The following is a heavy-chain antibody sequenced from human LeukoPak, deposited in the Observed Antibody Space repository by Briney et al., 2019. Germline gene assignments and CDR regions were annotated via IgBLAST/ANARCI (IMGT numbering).Heavy chain of an antibody. CDR1: GGSISTYY. J-gene: IGHJ5*02. D-gene: IGHD3-10*01. V-gene: IGHV4-59*01. CDR2: IYYTGST. CDR3: ARGSVRGEFDP. Sequence: SETLSLTCTLSGGSISTYYWSWVRQPPGKGVEWIGYIYYTGSTDYNPSLKSRVTMSVDTSKNQFSLKLSSVTAADTAVYSCARGSVRGEFDPWGQGTLVTVSS.